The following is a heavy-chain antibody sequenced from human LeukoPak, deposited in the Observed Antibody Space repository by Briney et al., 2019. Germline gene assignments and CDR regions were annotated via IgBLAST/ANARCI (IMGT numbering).Heavy chain of an antibody. V-gene: IGHV1-18*01. D-gene: IGHD3-10*01. CDR1: GYTFTSYD. CDR3: ARDLYPTHYGSGSYFDY. Sequence: ASVKVSCKASGYTFTSYDISWVRQAPGQGLEWMGWISAYNGNTNYAQKLQGRVTMTTDTSTSTACMELRSLRSDDTAVYYCARDLYPTHYGSGSYFDYWGQGTLVTVSS. CDR2: ISAYNGNT. J-gene: IGHJ4*02.